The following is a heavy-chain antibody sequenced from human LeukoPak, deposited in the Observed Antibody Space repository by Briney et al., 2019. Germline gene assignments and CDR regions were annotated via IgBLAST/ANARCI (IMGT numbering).Heavy chain of an antibody. V-gene: IGHV3-30*18. CDR2: ISYDGSNK. J-gene: IGHJ4*02. CDR1: GFTFSSYG. CDR3: AKGYSGYESFDY. Sequence: PGRSLRLSCAASGFTFSSYGMHWVRQAPGKGLEWVAVISYDGSNKYYADSVKGRFTISGDNSKNTLYLQMNSLRAEDTAVYYCAKGYSGYESFDYWGQGTLVTVSS. D-gene: IGHD5-12*01.